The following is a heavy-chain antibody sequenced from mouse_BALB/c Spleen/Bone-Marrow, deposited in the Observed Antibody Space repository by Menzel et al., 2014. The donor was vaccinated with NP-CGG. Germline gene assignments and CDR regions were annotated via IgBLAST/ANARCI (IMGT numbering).Heavy chain of an antibody. CDR2: ISSGSSTI. V-gene: IGHV5-17*02. Sequence: EVQGVESGGGLVQPGGSRKLSCAASGFIFSSFGMHWVRQAPEKGLEWVAYISSGSSTIFYADTVEGRFTISRDNPRNTLFLQMTSLRSEDTAMYYCTRGGNWDDFDYWGQGTTLTVSS. J-gene: IGHJ2*01. CDR3: TRGGNWDDFDY. CDR1: GFIFSSFG. D-gene: IGHD4-1*01.